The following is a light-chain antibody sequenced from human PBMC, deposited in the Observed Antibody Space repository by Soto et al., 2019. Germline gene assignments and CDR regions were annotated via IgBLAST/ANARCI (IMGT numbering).Light chain of an antibody. CDR1: SSDVGGYNY. Sequence: QSALTQPASVSGSPGQSITISCTGTSSDVGGYNYVSWYQQHPGKAPKLMIYGVSYRPSGVSNRFSGSKSGNTASLTISGLQAEDEADYYCCLYIGATTYVFGTGTKLTVL. J-gene: IGLJ1*01. CDR2: GVS. CDR3: CLYIGATTYV. V-gene: IGLV2-14*01.